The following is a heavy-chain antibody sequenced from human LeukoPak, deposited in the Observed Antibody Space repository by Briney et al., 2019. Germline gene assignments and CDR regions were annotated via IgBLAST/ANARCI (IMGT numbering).Heavy chain of an antibody. J-gene: IGHJ4*02. V-gene: IGHV1-2*02. CDR2: MNPKSGGT. CDR3: ARSPDILTGEKFDY. D-gene: IGHD3-9*01. CDR1: GYTFTGYY. Sequence: ASVKVSCKSSGYTFTGYYVHWVRQAPGQGLEWMGWMNPKSGGTNYAQKFEARVTMNRDTSISTAYMELSRLRFDDTAVYYCARSPDILTGEKFDYWGQGTLVTVSS.